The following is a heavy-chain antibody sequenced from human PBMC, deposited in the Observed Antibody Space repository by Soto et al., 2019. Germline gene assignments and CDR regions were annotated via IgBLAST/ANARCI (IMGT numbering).Heavy chain of an antibody. CDR3: ARQGASFGVVIIRLNWFDP. V-gene: IGHV4-39*01. J-gene: IGHJ5*02. CDR1: GGSISSSSYY. CDR2: IYYSGST. Sequence: QLQLQESGPGLVKPSETLSLTCTVSGGSISSSSYYWGWIRQPPGKGLEWIGSIYYSGSTYYNPPLKSRVTISVDTSKNQFSLKLSSVTAADTAVYYCARQGASFGVVIIRLNWFDPWGQGTLVTVSS. D-gene: IGHD3-3*01.